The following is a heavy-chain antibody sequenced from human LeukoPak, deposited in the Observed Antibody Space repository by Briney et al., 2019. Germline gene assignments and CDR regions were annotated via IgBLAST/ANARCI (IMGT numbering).Heavy chain of an antibody. J-gene: IGHJ5*02. V-gene: IGHV4-59*01. Sequence: SETLSLTCTVSGGSISSYYWSWIRQPPGKGLEWIGYIYYSGSTNYNPSLKSRVIISVDTSKIQFSMKLSSVTAADTAVYYCARAIVVVPAAIRDGWFDPWGQGTLVTVSS. CDR3: ARAIVVVPAAIRDGWFDP. CDR2: IYYSGST. D-gene: IGHD2-2*01. CDR1: GGSISSYY.